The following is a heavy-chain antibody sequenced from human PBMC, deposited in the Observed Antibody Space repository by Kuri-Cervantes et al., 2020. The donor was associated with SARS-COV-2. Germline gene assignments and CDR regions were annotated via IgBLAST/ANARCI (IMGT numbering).Heavy chain of an antibody. Sequence: SETLSLTCAVYGGSISSYYWSWIRQPPGKGLESIGRVSGSGNTNYNPSLKSRVTISLNMSKNQLSLTLSSVTAADTAIYYCARDPLDGYGHFDYWGQGAVVTVSS. CDR2: VSGSGNT. V-gene: IGHV4-59*10. J-gene: IGHJ4*02. CDR1: GGSISSYY. CDR3: ARDPLDGYGHFDY. D-gene: IGHD5-18*01.